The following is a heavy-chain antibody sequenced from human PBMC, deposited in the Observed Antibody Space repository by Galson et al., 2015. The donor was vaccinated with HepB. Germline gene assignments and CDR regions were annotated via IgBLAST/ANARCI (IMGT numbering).Heavy chain of an antibody. CDR2: ISGSGGST. CDR1: GFTFSSYA. D-gene: IGHD3-22*01. Sequence: SLRLSCAASGFTFSSYAMSWVRQAPGKGLEWVSAISGSGGSTYYADSVKGRFTISRGNSKNTLYLQMNSLRAEDTAVYYCAKDETVVVITKISRFRAFDIWGQGTMITVSS. CDR3: AKDETVVVITKISRFRAFDI. V-gene: IGHV3-23*01. J-gene: IGHJ3*02.